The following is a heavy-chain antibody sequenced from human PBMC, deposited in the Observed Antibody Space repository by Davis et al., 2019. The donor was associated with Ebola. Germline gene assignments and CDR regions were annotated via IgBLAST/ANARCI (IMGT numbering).Heavy chain of an antibody. J-gene: IGHJ6*04. D-gene: IGHD3-10*01. CDR3: ARDFGGILWFGELGMDV. CDR2: ISYDGSNK. V-gene: IGHV3-30-3*01. CDR1: GFTFSSYA. Sequence: GGSLRLSCAASGFTFSSYAMHWVRQAPGKGLEWVAVISYDGSNKYYADSVKGRFTISRDNAKNSLYLQMNSLRAEDTAVYYCARDFGGILWFGELGMDVWGKGTTVTVSS.